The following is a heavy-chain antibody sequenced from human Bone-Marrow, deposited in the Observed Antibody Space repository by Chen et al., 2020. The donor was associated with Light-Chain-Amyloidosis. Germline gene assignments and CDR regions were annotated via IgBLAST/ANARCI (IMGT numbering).Heavy chain of an antibody. Sequence: EVQLVESGGGLVQPGRSLRLPCAASGFTFNDYAMYWVRQGPGKGLGWVSGISSNSGSIGYADSVKGRFSISRDNAKNYLHLQMNSLRPEDTALYYCVKSLIPSRYLYHYYMDVWGKGTTVIVSS. D-gene: IGHD1-1*01. CDR3: VKSLIPSRYLYHYYMDV. J-gene: IGHJ6*03. CDR1: GFTFNDYA. V-gene: IGHV3-9*01. CDR2: ISSNSGSI.